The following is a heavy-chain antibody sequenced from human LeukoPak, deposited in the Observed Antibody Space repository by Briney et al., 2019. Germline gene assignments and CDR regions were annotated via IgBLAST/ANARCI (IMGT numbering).Heavy chain of an antibody. CDR1: GGTFSSYA. J-gene: IGHJ4*02. CDR3: ARDGETTVVTPRYFDY. V-gene: IGHV1-69*13. CDR2: IIPIFGTA. D-gene: IGHD4-23*01. Sequence: ASVKVSCKASGGTFSSYAISWVRQAPGQGLEWMGGIIPIFGTANYAQKFQGRVTITADESTSTAYMELSSLRSDDTAVYYCARDGETTVVTPRYFDYWGQGTLVTVSS.